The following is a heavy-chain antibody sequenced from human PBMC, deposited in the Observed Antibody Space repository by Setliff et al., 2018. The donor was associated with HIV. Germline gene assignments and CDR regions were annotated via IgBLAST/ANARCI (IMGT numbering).Heavy chain of an antibody. CDR1: GGSISSGSYY. V-gene: IGHV4-61*02. D-gene: IGHD1-1*01. Sequence: PSETLSLTCTVSGGSISSGSYYWSWIRQPAGKDMEWIGRSGDTIYNPSLESRVTISVDTSRNQFSLRLSSVTAADTAVYYCARIDPGKFWSLDCWGRGTLVTVSS. CDR2: RSGDT. J-gene: IGHJ4*02. CDR3: ARIDPGKFWSLDC.